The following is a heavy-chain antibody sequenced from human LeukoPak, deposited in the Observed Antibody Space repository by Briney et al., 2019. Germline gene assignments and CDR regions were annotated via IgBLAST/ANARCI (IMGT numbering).Heavy chain of an antibody. CDR2: IIPIFGTA. CDR1: GGTFSSYA. D-gene: IGHD2-2*01. J-gene: IGHJ3*02. CDR3: ARDRDDIVVVPAGIPHAFDI. V-gene: IGHV1-69*13. Sequence: SVKVSCKASGGTFSSYAISWVRQAPGQGLEWMGGIIPIFGTANYAQKFQGRVTITADESTSTAYMELSSLRSEDTAVYYCARDRDDIVVVPAGIPHAFDIWGQGTMVTVSS.